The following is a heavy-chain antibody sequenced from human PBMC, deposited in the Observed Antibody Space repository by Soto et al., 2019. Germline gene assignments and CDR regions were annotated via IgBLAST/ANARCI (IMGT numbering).Heavy chain of an antibody. CDR1: GGSISSSSYY. V-gene: IGHV4-39*01. CDR3: ARSPYVFWSGYDYYYYMDV. D-gene: IGHD3-3*01. Sequence: SXTLSLTCTVSGGSISSSSYYWGWIRHPPGKGLEWIGSIYYSGSTYYNPSLKSRVTISVDTSKNQFSLKLRSVTAADTAVYYCARSPYVFWSGYDYYYYMDVWGKGTTVTVSS. J-gene: IGHJ6*03. CDR2: IYYSGST.